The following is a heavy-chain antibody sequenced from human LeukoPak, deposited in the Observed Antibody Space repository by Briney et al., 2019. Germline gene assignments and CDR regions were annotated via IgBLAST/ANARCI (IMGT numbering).Heavy chain of an antibody. CDR2: INDSGST. V-gene: IGHV4-34*01. J-gene: IGHJ3*02. CDR3: GFGESPDDAFDI. Sequence: SETLSLTCAVYGGSFSGYYWNWIRQPPGKGLEWIGEINDSGSTNYNPSLKSRLTISVDTSKNQFSLKLRSVTAADTAVYYCGFGESPDDAFDIWGQGTMVTVSS. D-gene: IGHD3-10*01. CDR1: GGSFSGYY.